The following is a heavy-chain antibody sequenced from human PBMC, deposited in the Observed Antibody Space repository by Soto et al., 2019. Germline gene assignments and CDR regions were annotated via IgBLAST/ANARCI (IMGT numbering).Heavy chain of an antibody. D-gene: IGHD5-18*01. J-gene: IGHJ6*02. Sequence: SVKVSCKASGGTFSSYAISWVRQAPGQGLEWMGGIIPIFGTANYAQKFQGRVTITADESTSTAYMELSSLRSKDTAVYYCARAIADTAMADYYYYGMDVWGQGTTVTVSS. V-gene: IGHV1-69*13. CDR3: ARAIADTAMADYYYYGMDV. CDR2: IIPIFGTA. CDR1: GGTFSSYA.